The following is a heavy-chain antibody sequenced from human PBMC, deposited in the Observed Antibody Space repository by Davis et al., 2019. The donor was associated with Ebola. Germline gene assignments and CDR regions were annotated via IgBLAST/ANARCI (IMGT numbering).Heavy chain of an antibody. CDR3: ARDSSSWTYNWFDP. CDR1: GYSFTSSW. Sequence: KVSCKAFGYSFTSSWIAWVRQTPGKGLEWMGIIIPGDSHTRYSPSFPGQVTISADKSINTAYLQWSSLKASDTAMYYCARDSSSWTYNWFDPWGQGTLVTVSS. D-gene: IGHD6-13*01. CDR2: IIPGDSHT. J-gene: IGHJ5*02. V-gene: IGHV5-51*01.